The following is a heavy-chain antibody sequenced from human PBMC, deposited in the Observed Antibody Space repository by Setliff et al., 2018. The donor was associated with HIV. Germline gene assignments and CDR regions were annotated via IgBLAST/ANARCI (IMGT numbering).Heavy chain of an antibody. CDR1: GYTFTNYA. Sequence: GASVKVSCKASGYTFTNYAMNWVRQAPGQGLEWMGWINTNTGNPTYAQGFTGRFVFSLDTSVSTAYLQISSLKAEDTAVYLCARDLKRPNSNFWGGYPIPFDSWGQGTLVTVSS. V-gene: IGHV7-4-1*02. CDR2: INTNTGNP. D-gene: IGHD3-3*01. J-gene: IGHJ4*02. CDR3: ARDLKRPNSNFWGGYPIPFDS.